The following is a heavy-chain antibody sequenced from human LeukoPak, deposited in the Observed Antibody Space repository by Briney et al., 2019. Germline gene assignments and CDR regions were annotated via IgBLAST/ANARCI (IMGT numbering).Heavy chain of an antibody. V-gene: IGHV5-10-1*01. Sequence: GESLKISCKGSGYKFTNNWISWVRQMPGKGLEWMGRIDPTDSDANYSPSFRGHVTFSVDRSITTAYLRWSSLKASDTAIYYCARQEAAVTFGPWGQGTLVTVSS. J-gene: IGHJ5*02. D-gene: IGHD6-25*01. CDR3: ARQEAAVTFGP. CDR1: GYKFTNNW. CDR2: IDPTDSDA.